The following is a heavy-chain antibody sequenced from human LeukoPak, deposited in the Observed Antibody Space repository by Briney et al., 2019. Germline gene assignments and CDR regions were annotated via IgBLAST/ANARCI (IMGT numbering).Heavy chain of an antibody. CDR3: ARVGPNWGFKENFDF. D-gene: IGHD7-27*01. CDR2: INHGGST. V-gene: IGHV4-38-2*02. CDR1: GYSISSVYY. J-gene: IGHJ4*02. Sequence: SETLSLTYTASGYSISSVYYWGWIRRPPGKGLEWIGSINHGGSTDYNPSLKSRVIMSIDTSKNHFSLKLTSVTAADTAAYYCARVGPNWGFKENFDFWGQGTLVTVSS.